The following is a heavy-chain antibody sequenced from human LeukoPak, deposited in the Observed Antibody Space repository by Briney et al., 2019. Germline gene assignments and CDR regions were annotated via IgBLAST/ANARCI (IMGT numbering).Heavy chain of an antibody. J-gene: IGHJ4*02. CDR1: GFTVNFNY. CDR2: IYSGGTT. Sequence: GGSLRLSCAASGFTVNFNYMSWVRQAPGKGLEWVSVIYSGGTTHYADSVQGRFTISRDNVKNTLYLEMSSLRAEDTAVYYCARHRGGPDSAFDYWGQGTLVTVSS. V-gene: IGHV3-53*01. D-gene: IGHD3-16*01. CDR3: ARHRGGPDSAFDY.